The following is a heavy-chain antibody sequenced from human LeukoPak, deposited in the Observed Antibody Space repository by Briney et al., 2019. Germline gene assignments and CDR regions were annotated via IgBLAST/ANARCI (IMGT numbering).Heavy chain of an antibody. D-gene: IGHD1-7*01. CDR1: GFTFSRYG. Sequence: GGSLRLSCAASGFTFSRYGMHWVRQAPGKGLEWVAVTWYDGSNKYYADSVRGRFTISRDNSKNTIYLQMDSLRAEDTAIYYCARDYWWNYDYWGQGTLVTVSS. CDR3: ARDYWWNYDY. J-gene: IGHJ4*02. CDR2: TWYDGSNK. V-gene: IGHV3-33*01.